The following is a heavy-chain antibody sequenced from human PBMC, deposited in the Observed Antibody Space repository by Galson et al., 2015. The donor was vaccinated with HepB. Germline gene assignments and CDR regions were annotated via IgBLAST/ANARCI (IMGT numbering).Heavy chain of an antibody. D-gene: IGHD2-15*01. CDR2: ISDRGEST. Sequence: SLRLSCAASGFTFSGYAMHWVRQAPGRGLEWVSGISDRGESTYYADSVKGRFIISRDNSKNTLYLQMNSLRAEDTAVYYCASRPGRRLTDMYYFDWWGQGTQVTVPS. V-gene: IGHV3-23*01. J-gene: IGHJ4*02. CDR1: GFTFSGYA. CDR3: ASRPGRRLTDMYYFDW.